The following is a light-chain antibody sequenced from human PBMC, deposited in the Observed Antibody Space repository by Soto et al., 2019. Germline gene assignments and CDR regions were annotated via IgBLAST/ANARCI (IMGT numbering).Light chain of an antibody. V-gene: IGKV3-15*01. J-gene: IGKJ1*01. Sequence: ETVLTQSPGTLSLSPGERATLSCRASQSVSSNLAWYQQKPGQAPRLLIYGASTRATGITVRFSGSGSGTEFTLTISSLQSEDFAVYYCQQYNNWPGTFGQGTKVEIK. CDR2: GAS. CDR3: QQYNNWPGT. CDR1: QSVSSN.